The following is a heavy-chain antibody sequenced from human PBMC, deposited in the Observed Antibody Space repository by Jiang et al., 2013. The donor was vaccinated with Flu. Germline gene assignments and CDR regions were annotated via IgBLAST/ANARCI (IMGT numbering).Heavy chain of an antibody. CDR3: ARVRGVELDH. Sequence: SGAEVKKPGASVKVSCQASGYTFSGHYIHWVRQAPGQGLETMGWINPKSGAANYAQKFQGRVTMTGDTSISTVYMELSRLTSEDTAVYYCARVRGVELDHWGQGTPCHRLL. J-gene: IGHJ5*02. V-gene: IGHV1-2*02. CDR2: INPKSGAA. D-gene: IGHD5-24*01. CDR1: GYTFSGHY.